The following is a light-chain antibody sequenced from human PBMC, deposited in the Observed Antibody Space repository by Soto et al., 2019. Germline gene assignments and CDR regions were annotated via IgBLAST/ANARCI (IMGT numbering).Light chain of an antibody. CDR2: RVI. CDR1: SSDIGRYDY. Sequence: QSVLTQPASVSGSPGQSITISCTGTSSDIGRYDYVSWYQQFPGKAPTLIIYRVIHRPSGVSDRFSGSKSGNSASLSISALQPEDEAAYFCGSYTSATTWVFGGGTQLTVL. V-gene: IGLV2-14*01. J-gene: IGLJ3*02. CDR3: GSYTSATTWV.